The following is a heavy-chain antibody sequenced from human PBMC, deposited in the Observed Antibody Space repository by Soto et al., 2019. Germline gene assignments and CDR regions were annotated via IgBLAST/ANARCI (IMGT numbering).Heavy chain of an antibody. CDR3: ARDLSQLLLGGMDV. J-gene: IGHJ6*02. CDR2: IIPIFGTA. V-gene: IGHV1-69*12. Sequence: QVQLVQSGAEVKKPGSSVKVSCKASGGTFSSYAISWVRQAPGQGLEWMGGIIPIFGTANYAQKFQGRVTITADESTSTVYMELSSLRSEDTAVYYCARDLSQLLLGGMDVWGQGTTVTVSS. D-gene: IGHD2-2*01. CDR1: GGTFSSYA.